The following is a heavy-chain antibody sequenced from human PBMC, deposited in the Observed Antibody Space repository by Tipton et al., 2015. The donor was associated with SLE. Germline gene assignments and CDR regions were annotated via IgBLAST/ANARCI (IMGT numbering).Heavy chain of an antibody. CDR2: IYYSGST. D-gene: IGHD6-13*01. V-gene: IGHV4-39*01. Sequence: TLSLTCTVSGAAISDYYWGWIRQPPGKGLEWIGNIYYSGSTYYNPSLKSRVTISVDTSKNQFSLKLSSVTAADTAVYYCAHSSSWYYFDYWGQGTLVTVSS. CDR3: AHSSSWYYFDY. CDR1: GAAISDYY. J-gene: IGHJ4*02.